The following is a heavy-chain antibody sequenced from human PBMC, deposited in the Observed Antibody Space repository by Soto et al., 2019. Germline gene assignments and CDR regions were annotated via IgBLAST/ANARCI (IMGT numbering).Heavy chain of an antibody. CDR1: GFTFGDYA. D-gene: IGHD3-9*01. V-gene: IGHV3-49*04. CDR2: IRSKAYGGTT. J-gene: IGHJ5*02. CDR3: KTSYYDILTGYENNWFDP. Sequence: GGSLRLSCTASGFTFGDYAMSWVRQAPGKGLEWVGFIRSKAYGGTTEYAASVKGRFTISRDDSKSIAYLQMNSLKTEDTAVYYCKTSYYDILTGYENNWFDPWGQGTLVTVSS.